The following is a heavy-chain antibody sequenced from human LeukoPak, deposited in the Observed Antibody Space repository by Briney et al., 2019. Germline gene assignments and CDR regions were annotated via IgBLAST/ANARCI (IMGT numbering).Heavy chain of an antibody. CDR1: GYTFTGYY. CDR2: INPNSGNT. J-gene: IGHJ4*02. V-gene: IGHV1-8*02. D-gene: IGHD3-3*01. CDR3: ARVRYYDFWSGYYPFGY. Sequence: GASVKVSCKASGYTFTGYYMHWVRQAPGQGLEWMGWINPNSGNTGYAQKFQGRVTMTRNTSISTAYMELSSLRSEDTAVYYCARVRYYDFWSGYYPFGYWGQGTLVTVSS.